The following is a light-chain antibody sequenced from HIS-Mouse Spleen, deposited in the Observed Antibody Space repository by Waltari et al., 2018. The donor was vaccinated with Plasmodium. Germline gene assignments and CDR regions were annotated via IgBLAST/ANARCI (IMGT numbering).Light chain of an antibody. Sequence: SYELTQPPVVSVSPGQTARITCSGAALRKKYAYWYQQKSGQAPVLVIYEDSKRPSGIPERFSGSSSGTMATLTISGAQVEDEADYYCYSTDSSGNHRVFGGGTKLTVL. CDR1: ALRKKY. CDR2: EDS. CDR3: YSTDSSGNHRV. J-gene: IGLJ3*02. V-gene: IGLV3-10*01.